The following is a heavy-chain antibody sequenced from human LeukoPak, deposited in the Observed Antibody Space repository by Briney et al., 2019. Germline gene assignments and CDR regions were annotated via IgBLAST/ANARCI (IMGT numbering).Heavy chain of an antibody. D-gene: IGHD1-1*01. CDR2: ISWNSATI. Sequence: GRSLRLSCAASGFTFDDYAMHWVRQAPGKGLEWVSSISWNSATIGYADSVKGRFTISRDNAKNSLYLQMNSLRGEDTALYYCAKEHITSRYNWNDGHYYGMDVWGQGTTVTVSS. V-gene: IGHV3-9*01. J-gene: IGHJ6*02. CDR1: GFTFDDYA. CDR3: AKEHITSRYNWNDGHYYGMDV.